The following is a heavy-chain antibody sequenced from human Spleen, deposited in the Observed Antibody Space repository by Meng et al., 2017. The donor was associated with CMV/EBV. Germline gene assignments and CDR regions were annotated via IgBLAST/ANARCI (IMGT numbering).Heavy chain of an antibody. CDR2: ISGSGGST. J-gene: IGHJ4*02. D-gene: IGHD3-22*01. CDR3: AKNPFHYDDSFDY. CDR1: GFTFSSYA. Sequence: LSESGGGLVQPGRSLSLSCPAPGFTFSSYAMSWVRQAPGKGLEWVTAISGSGGSTYYADSVKGRFTISRDNSKNTLYLQMNSLRAEDTAVYYCAKNPFHYDDSFDYWGQGTLVTVSS. V-gene: IGHV3-23*01.